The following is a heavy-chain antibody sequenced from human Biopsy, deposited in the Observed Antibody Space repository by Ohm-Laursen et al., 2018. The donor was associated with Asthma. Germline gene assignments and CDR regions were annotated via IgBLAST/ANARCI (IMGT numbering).Heavy chain of an antibody. Sequence: SVKVSCNASGYNFISFAIHWVRQAPGQRLEWMGWINAGNGNTKYSQKFQGRVTITRDTSASTAYMELRSLRSEDTATYYCARTYYDFLTGQVKDVFGVWGQGTMVTVSS. D-gene: IGHD3-9*01. CDR3: ARTYYDFLTGQVKDVFGV. CDR2: INAGNGNT. V-gene: IGHV1-3*01. J-gene: IGHJ3*01. CDR1: GYNFISFA.